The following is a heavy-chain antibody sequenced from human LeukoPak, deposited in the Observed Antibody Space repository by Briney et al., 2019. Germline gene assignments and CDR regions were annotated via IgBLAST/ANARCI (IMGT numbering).Heavy chain of an antibody. Sequence: GESLRLSCAASGFTFSSYVMSWVRQAPGKGLEWVSAISGTGGSTYYADSVKGRFTISRDNSKNTLYLQMNSLRAEDTAVYYCARGGSYLSAFDIWGQGTMVTVSS. D-gene: IGHD1-26*01. CDR1: GFTFSSYV. CDR3: ARGGSYLSAFDI. V-gene: IGHV3-23*01. CDR2: ISGTGGST. J-gene: IGHJ3*02.